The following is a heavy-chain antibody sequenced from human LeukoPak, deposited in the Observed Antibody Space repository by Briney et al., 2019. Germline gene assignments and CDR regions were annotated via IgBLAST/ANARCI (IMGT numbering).Heavy chain of an antibody. D-gene: IGHD1-26*01. V-gene: IGHV1-2*02. Sequence: ASVKVSCKASGYTFTGYYMHWVRQAPGQGLEWMGWINPNSGGTSYAQKFQGRVTMARDTSTSTVYMELSSLRSEDTAVYYCAGSIVGATAAFDYWGQGTLVTVSS. CDR3: AGSIVGATAAFDY. J-gene: IGHJ4*02. CDR2: INPNSGGT. CDR1: GYTFTGYY.